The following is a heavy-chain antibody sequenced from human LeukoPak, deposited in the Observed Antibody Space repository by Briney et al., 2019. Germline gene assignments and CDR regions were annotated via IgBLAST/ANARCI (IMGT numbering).Heavy chain of an antibody. CDR2: IYPGDSDT. Sequence: GESLKISCKGSGYSFTSYWIGWVRQMPGKGLEWMGIIYPGDSDTRYSPSFQGQVTISADKSISTAYLQWSSLKASDTAMYYCASGYYDILTGYQGRLDYWGQGTLVTVSS. D-gene: IGHD3-9*01. CDR1: GYSFTSYW. J-gene: IGHJ4*02. V-gene: IGHV5-51*01. CDR3: ASGYYDILTGYQGRLDY.